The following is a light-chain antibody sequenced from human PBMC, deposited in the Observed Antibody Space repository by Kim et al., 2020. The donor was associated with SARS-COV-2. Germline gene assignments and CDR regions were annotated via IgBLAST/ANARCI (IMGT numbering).Light chain of an antibody. CDR1: SSDVGSYTY. Sequence: QSITISCTGTSSDVGSYTYVSWYHQHPGKAPKPMIYDVSNRPSGVSNRFSGSKSGNTASLTISGLQAEDEADYYCSSKTSSSTLYVFGTGTKVTVL. CDR2: DVS. V-gene: IGLV2-14*03. CDR3: SSKTSSSTLYV. J-gene: IGLJ1*01.